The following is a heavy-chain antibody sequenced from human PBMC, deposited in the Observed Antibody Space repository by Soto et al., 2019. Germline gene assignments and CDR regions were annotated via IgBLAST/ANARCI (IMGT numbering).Heavy chain of an antibody. J-gene: IGHJ4*02. CDR2: IYWDDDK. CDR3: AHIVVAGLGYYFDY. Sequence: QITLKESGPTLVKPKQTLTLTCTFSGFSLSSTRMAVGWIRQPPGKALEWLALIYWDDDKRYSPFLKSRLPITKETSKNQVVLTMSNMDAVDTARYYCAHIVVAGLGYYFDYWGQGTLVTVSS. V-gene: IGHV2-5*02. CDR1: GFSLSSTRMA. D-gene: IGHD6-19*01.